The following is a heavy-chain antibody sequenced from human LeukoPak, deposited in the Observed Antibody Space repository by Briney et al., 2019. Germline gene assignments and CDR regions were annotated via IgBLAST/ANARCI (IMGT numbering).Heavy chain of an antibody. CDR3: ARAGYYDILTGSYYYYGMDV. V-gene: IGHV3-23*01. Sequence: GGSLRLSCAASGFTFSSYAMSWVRRAPGKGLEWVSAISGSGGSTYYADSVKGRFTISRDNAKNSLYLQMNSLRAEDTAVYYCARAGYYDILTGSYYYYGMDVWGQGTTVTVSS. J-gene: IGHJ6*02. CDR1: GFTFSSYA. CDR2: ISGSGGST. D-gene: IGHD3-9*01.